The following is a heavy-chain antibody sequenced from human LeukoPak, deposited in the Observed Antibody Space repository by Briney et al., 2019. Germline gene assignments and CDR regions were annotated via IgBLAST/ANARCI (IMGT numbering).Heavy chain of an antibody. D-gene: IGHD6-19*01. J-gene: IGHJ4*02. V-gene: IGHV3-21*01. Sequence: PGGSLRLSCAASGFTFSSYGLNWVRQAPGKGLEWVSSISSSSSYIYYADSVKGRFTISRDNAKNSLYLQMNSLRAEDTAVYYCARGRGWYGFDYWGQGTLVTVSS. CDR2: ISSSSSYI. CDR3: ARGRGWYGFDY. CDR1: GFTFSSYG.